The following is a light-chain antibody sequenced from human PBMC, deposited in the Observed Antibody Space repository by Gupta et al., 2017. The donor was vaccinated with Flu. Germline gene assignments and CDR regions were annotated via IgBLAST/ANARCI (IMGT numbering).Light chain of an antibody. J-gene: IGLJ1*01. Sequence: QSVLAQPPSLSAAPRQRFTISCTGSTSNIVAGYEVQWYQHLPETAPKLLIFANFDRPSGVPDRFSGAKSGISDSLAINGLQVDDEADYYCQASDSGLNAVVFGTGTKLTVL. CDR2: ANF. CDR1: TSNIVAGYE. V-gene: IGLV1-40*01. CDR3: QASDSGLNAVV.